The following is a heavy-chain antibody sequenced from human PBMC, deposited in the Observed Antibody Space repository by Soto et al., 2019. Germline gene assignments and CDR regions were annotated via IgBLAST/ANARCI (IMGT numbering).Heavy chain of an antibody. D-gene: IGHD3-22*01. CDR1: GGTFNNYA. J-gene: IGHJ6*02. CDR3: TRCGIRYHSIGFYLGIDGMDV. CDR2: TIPMFGTT. Sequence: QVQLVQSGAEVKKPESSVRVSCKASGGTFNNYAITWVRQAPGQGLEWMGGTIPMFGTTNYAEKFQGRVTINADESTNTAYMELSRLRSEDTAVYYCTRCGIRYHSIGFYLGIDGMDVWGQGTTVIVSS. V-gene: IGHV1-69*12.